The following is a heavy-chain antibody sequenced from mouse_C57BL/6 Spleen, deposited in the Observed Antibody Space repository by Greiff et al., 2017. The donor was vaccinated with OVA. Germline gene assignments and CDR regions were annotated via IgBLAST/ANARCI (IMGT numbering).Heavy chain of an antibody. J-gene: IGHJ1*03. CDR3: AKSITTVVAWYFDV. Sequence: QVQLKESGPGLVQPSQSLSITCTVSGFSLTSYGVHWVRQSPGKGLEWLGVIWRGGSTDYNAAFMSRQSITKDNSKSQVFFKMNSQQADVTAIYYCAKSITTVVAWYFDVWGTGTTVTVSS. CDR1: GFSLTSYG. D-gene: IGHD1-1*01. V-gene: IGHV2-5*01. CDR2: IWRGGST.